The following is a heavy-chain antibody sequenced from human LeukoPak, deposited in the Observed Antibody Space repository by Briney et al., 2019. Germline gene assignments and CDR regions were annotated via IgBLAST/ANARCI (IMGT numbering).Heavy chain of an antibody. CDR2: IWSDGSSK. CDR1: GFTISSYG. D-gene: IGHD6-13*01. V-gene: IGHV3-33*01. Sequence: PGRSLRLSCAASGFTISSYGMHWVRQAPGKGLEWVAVIWSDGSSKHYADSVKGRFTISRDNSKNTLYLQMNSLRAEDTALYYCARGQPPSYYDMDVWGQGTTVTVSS. J-gene: IGHJ6*02. CDR3: ARGQPPSYYDMDV.